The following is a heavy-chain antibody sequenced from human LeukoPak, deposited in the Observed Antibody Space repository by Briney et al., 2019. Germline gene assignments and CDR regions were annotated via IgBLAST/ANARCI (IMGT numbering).Heavy chain of an antibody. CDR3: AREGEVVVPAAIYYMDV. CDR1: GGSISSSSYY. CDR2: IYYSGST. D-gene: IGHD2-2*02. V-gene: IGHV4-39*02. J-gene: IGHJ6*03. Sequence: PSETLSLTCTVSGGSISSSSYYWGWIRQPPGQGLEWIGSIYYSGSTYYNPSLKSRVTISVDTSKNQFSLKLSSVTAADTAVYYCAREGEVVVPAAIYYMDVWGKGTTVTVSS.